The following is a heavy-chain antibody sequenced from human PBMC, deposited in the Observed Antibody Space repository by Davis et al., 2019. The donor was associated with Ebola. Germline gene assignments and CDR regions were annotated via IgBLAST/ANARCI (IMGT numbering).Heavy chain of an antibody. Sequence: MPSETLSLTCTVSGGSISSYYWTWIRQPPGKGLEWIGYVFYSGSTNYNPSLKSRVTISVDTSKNQFSLNLSSVAAADTAVYYCARGNSDYGDFDYWGPGTLVTVSA. J-gene: IGHJ4*02. CDR1: GGSISSYY. CDR2: VFYSGST. V-gene: IGHV4-59*01. D-gene: IGHD4-17*01. CDR3: ARGNSDYGDFDY.